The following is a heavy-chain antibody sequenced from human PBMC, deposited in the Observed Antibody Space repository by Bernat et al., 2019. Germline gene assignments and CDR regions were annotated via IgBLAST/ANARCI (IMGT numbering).Heavy chain of an antibody. Sequence: EVRLLESGGGLVQPGGSLRLSCAASGFTFSSYAMRWVRQAPGKGLEWVSVISGSGRITYYADSVTDQFNISRDNSKNTLYRQMNSLRAEDTAVYYCAKGVCSSGSCYSGGLYYFDYWGQGTLVTVSS. V-gene: IGHV3-23*01. CDR2: ISGSGRIT. CDR1: GFTFSSYA. D-gene: IGHD2-15*01. J-gene: IGHJ4*02. CDR3: AKGVCSSGSCYSGGLYYFDY.